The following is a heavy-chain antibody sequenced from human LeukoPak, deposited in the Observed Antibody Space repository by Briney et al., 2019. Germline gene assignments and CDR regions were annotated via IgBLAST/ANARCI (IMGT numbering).Heavy chain of an antibody. CDR2: IYTSGST. D-gene: IGHD3-9*01. CDR1: GYSISSSNW. Sequence: SETLSLTCAVSGYSISSSNWWGWIRQPPGKGLEWIGRIYTSGSTNYNPSLKSRVTISVDTSKNQFSLKLSSVTAADTAVYYCARGLRYFDWGQGTLVTVSS. V-gene: IGHV4-38-2*01. CDR3: ARGLRYFD. J-gene: IGHJ4*02.